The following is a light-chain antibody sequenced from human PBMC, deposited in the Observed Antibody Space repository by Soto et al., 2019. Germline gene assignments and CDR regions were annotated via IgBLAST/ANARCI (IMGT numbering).Light chain of an antibody. Sequence: EIVLTQSPATLSVSPGERATLSCRASQSINFYLAWYQQTPGQPPRLLVHDASKRATGVPARFSGSGSGTDFTLTIRSLEPEDFAVYFCQHRFNWLVTFGQGTRLEIK. CDR2: DAS. CDR1: QSINFY. CDR3: QHRFNWLVT. V-gene: IGKV3-11*01. J-gene: IGKJ5*01.